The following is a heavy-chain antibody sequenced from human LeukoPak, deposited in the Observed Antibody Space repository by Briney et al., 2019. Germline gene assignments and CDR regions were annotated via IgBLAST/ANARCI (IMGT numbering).Heavy chain of an antibody. CDR1: GYIFTTYN. CDR2: IDPGDSFT. V-gene: IGHV5-10-1*01. Sequence: GESLQISCKGSGYIFTTYNNSCVRQMPGKGLEWMGRIDPGDSFTKYSPSFQGHVTISTDKSINTVYLHWSSLEASDTAMYYCARDAGGGSSWFAYWGQGTLVTVSS. J-gene: IGHJ4*02. D-gene: IGHD2-15*01. CDR3: ARDAGGGSSWFAY.